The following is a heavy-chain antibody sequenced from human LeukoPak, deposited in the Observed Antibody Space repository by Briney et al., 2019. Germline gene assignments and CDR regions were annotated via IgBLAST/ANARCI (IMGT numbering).Heavy chain of an antibody. V-gene: IGHV4-39*01. D-gene: IGHD2-15*01. J-gene: IGHJ4*02. CDR1: GGSISSSSYY. CDR2: IYYSGST. Sequence: SETLSLTCTVSGGSISSSSYYWGWIRQPPGKGLEWIGSIYYSGSTYYNPSLKSRVTISVDTSKNQFSLKLSSVTAADTAVYYCARHVIDPPQGATVFDYWGQGTLVTVSS. CDR3: ARHVIDPPQGATVFDY.